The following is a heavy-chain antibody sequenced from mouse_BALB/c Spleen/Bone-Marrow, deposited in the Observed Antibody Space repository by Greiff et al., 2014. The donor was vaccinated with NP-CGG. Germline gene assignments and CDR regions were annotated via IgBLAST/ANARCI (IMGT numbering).Heavy chain of an antibody. D-gene: IGHD2-4*01. CDR1: GYSITSDYA. J-gene: IGHJ4*01. CDR2: ISYSGST. V-gene: IGHV3-2*02. Sequence: EVQVVESGPGLVKPSQSLSLTCTVTGYSITSDYAWNWIRQFPGNKLEWMGYISYSGSTSYDPSLKSRISITRDTTKNQFFLQLNSLTTEDTATYYGARSSYFDSDGAMDYWGQGTSVTVSS. CDR3: ARSSYFDSDGAMDY.